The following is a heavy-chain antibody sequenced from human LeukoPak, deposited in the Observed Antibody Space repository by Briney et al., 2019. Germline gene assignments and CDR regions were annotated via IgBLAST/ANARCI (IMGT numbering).Heavy chain of an antibody. J-gene: IGHJ3*02. D-gene: IGHD3-22*01. CDR3: AKYKGDSSGLRAFDI. Sequence: PGGSLRLSCVGSGFIFSSYRMNWVRQAPGKGLEWISYISSSSTSIYYADSVKGRFTISRDDAKNSLYLQMNSLRAEDTAVYYCAKYKGDSSGLRAFDIWGQGTMVTVSS. CDR1: GFIFSSYR. CDR2: ISSSSTSI. V-gene: IGHV3-48*01.